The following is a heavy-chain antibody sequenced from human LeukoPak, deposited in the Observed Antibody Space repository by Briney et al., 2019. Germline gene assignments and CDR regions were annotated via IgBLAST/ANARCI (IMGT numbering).Heavy chain of an antibody. CDR3: ARAFYCSSTSCYGEYFQH. V-gene: IGHV1-69*13. Sequence: SVKVSCKASGGTFSSYAISWVRQAPGQGLEWMGGIIPIFGTANYAQKFQGRVTITADESTSTAYMELSSLRSEDTAVYYCARAFYCSSTSCYGEYFQHWGQGTLVTVSS. CDR2: IIPIFGTA. J-gene: IGHJ1*01. CDR1: GGTFSSYA. D-gene: IGHD2-2*01.